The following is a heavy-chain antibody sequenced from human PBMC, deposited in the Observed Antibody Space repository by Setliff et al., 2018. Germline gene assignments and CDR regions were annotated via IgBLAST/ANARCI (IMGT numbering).Heavy chain of an antibody. CDR3: ARRRAAGTRWFDP. D-gene: IGHD6-13*01. Sequence: SETLSLTCAVYGGSFSGYYWSWIRQPPGKGLEWIGEINHSGSTNYNPSLKSRVTISVDTSKNQFSLKLSSVTAADTAVYYCARRRAAGTRWFDPWGQGTLVTAPQ. CDR1: GGSFSGYY. V-gene: IGHV4-34*01. CDR2: INHSGST. J-gene: IGHJ5*02.